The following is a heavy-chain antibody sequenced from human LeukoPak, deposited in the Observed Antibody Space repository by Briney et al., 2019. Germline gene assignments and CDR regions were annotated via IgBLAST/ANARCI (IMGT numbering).Heavy chain of an antibody. CDR3: ARGLRFLGNAY. V-gene: IGHV4-34*01. J-gene: IGHJ1*01. D-gene: IGHD5/OR15-5a*01. CDR2: INHSGST. Sequence: PETLSFTYAVYGGSFSGYYWSWLRQPPGRGREGMGEINHSGSTNYNPSQKRRVTIAVDPYKDQSSLKLSSGTAADTAVHYWARGLRFLGNAYWGQGTLVTVSS. CDR1: GGSFSGYY.